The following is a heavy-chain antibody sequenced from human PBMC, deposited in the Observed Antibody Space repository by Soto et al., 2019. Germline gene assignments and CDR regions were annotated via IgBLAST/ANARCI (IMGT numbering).Heavy chain of an antibody. J-gene: IGHJ4*02. Sequence: EVQLVESGGGLVQPGGSLRLSCAASGFTFSSYWRHWVRQAPGKGLVWVSRINIDGSSTRYADSVKGRFTISRDKAKNTLYLQMNSLGVEDTAVYYCARVRGYCSGGSCFVDFWGQGTRVTVSS. CDR1: GFTFSSYW. D-gene: IGHD2-15*01. CDR3: ARVRGYCSGGSCFVDF. CDR2: INIDGSST. V-gene: IGHV3-74*01.